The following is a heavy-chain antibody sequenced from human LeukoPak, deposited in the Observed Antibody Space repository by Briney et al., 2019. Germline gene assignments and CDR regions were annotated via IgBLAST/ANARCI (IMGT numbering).Heavy chain of an antibody. Sequence: PGGSLRLSCAASGFTFSSYAMHWVRQAPGKGLEWVAVISYDGGNKYYADSVKGRFTISRDNSKNTLYLQMNSLRAEDTAVYYCARDALGGSGSPHFDYWGQGTLVTVSS. CDR3: ARDALGGSGSPHFDY. V-gene: IGHV3-30*04. J-gene: IGHJ4*02. CDR2: ISYDGGNK. D-gene: IGHD3-10*01. CDR1: GFTFSSYA.